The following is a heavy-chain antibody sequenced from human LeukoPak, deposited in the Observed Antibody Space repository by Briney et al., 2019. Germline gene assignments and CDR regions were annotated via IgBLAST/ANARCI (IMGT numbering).Heavy chain of an antibody. Sequence: PSETLSLTCTVSGDSINNYYWSWIRQPPGKRMEYIACAYKNGETNYNPSLKSRVAISVDTSKNHLSLNLSSVTAADTATYYCAGTTPWLAFDYWGQGILVTVSS. V-gene: IGHV4-59*01. CDR2: AYKNGET. D-gene: IGHD5-12*01. J-gene: IGHJ4*02. CDR3: AGTTPWLAFDY. CDR1: GDSINNYY.